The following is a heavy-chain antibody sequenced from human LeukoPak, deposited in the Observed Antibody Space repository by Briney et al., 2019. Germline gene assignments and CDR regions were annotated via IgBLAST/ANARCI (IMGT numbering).Heavy chain of an antibody. CDR1: GGSMRSYH. CDR3: ARAPYGHPVYHNYYMDI. J-gene: IGHJ6*03. V-gene: IGHV4-59*01. CDR2: IYYSGDT. Sequence: SETLSLICTVSGGSMRSYHWSWIRQSAGGQLESIGHIYYSGDTNYNPSLESRVTMSADTSKNQFSLKMTSVTAADTAVYYCARAPYGHPVYHNYYMDIWGEGTTVTVSS. D-gene: IGHD5/OR15-5a*01.